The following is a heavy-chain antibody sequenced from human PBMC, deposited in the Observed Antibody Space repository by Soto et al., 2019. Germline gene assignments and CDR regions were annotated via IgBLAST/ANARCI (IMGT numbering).Heavy chain of an antibody. J-gene: IGHJ6*02. Sequence: SETLSLTCSVSGYSVTSSDYYWAWIRQPPGKGLEWIGSMFYSGLTYYNPSLKSRVTLSVDTSKNQFSARLNSVTAADTAVYYCAPLSVSLSGPYGIHVWGQGTTVTVSS. CDR1: GYSVTSSDYY. CDR2: MFYSGLT. CDR3: APLSVSLSGPYGIHV. V-gene: IGHV4-39*01. D-gene: IGHD2-15*01.